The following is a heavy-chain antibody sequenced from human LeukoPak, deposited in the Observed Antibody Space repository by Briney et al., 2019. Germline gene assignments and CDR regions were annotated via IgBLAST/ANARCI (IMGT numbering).Heavy chain of an antibody. CDR1: GYTFTGYY. J-gene: IGHJ4*02. CDR2: MNPNSGGT. D-gene: IGHD3-9*01. V-gene: IGHV1-2*02. Sequence: SVKVFCKASGYTFTGYYMHWVRQAPGQGLEWMGWMNPNSGGTNYAQKFQGRVTMTRDTSISTAYLELSRLRSDDTAVYYCARAYNILTGYFYFFDYWGQGTLVSVSS. CDR3: ARAYNILTGYFYFFDY.